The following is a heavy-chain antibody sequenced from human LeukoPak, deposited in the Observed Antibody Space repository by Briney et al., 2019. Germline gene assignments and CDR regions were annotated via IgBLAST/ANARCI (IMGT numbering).Heavy chain of an antibody. CDR3: ASMGYCSGGSCYSGRDWYFDL. Sequence: GGSLRLSCAASGSTFSNYDMNWVRQAPGKGLEWVSYISKSGSTISYADSVKGRFTISRDNSKNSLYLQLNSLRAEDTAVYYCASMGYCSGGSCYSGRDWYFDLWGRGTLVTVSS. CDR2: ISKSGSTI. D-gene: IGHD2-15*01. V-gene: IGHV3-48*03. J-gene: IGHJ2*01. CDR1: GSTFSNYD.